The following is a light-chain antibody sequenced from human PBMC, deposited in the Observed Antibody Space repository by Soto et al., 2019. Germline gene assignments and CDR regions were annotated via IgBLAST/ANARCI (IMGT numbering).Light chain of an antibody. J-gene: IGKJ5*01. V-gene: IGKV3-15*01. CDR1: QSVGSA. CDR2: GAS. CDR3: QQYNAWPIT. Sequence: EIVRTQSPATLSVSPGETATLSGRASQSVGSAFGWYQQKPGQAPRLLIYGASTRAAGIPARFRGGGSGADFTLTITSLQSEDFAIYYCQQYNAWPITFGQGTRLEIK.